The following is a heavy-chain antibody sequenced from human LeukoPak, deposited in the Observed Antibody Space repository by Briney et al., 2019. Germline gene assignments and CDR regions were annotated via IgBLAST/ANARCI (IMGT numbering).Heavy chain of an antibody. Sequence: ASVTVSCKASGYNFITHDINWVRQATGQGLEWMGWMNPKSGNTGYAHKFQGRVTMTRDTSTSTAYMELSSLTLEDTAVYYCASYSGSSTRGVDPWGQGTLVTVSS. CDR2: MNPKSGNT. CDR1: GYNFITHD. V-gene: IGHV1-8*01. CDR3: ASYSGSSTRGVDP. D-gene: IGHD1-26*01. J-gene: IGHJ5*02.